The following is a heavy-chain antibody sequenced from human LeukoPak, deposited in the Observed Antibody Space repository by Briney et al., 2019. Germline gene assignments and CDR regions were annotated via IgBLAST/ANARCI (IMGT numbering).Heavy chain of an antibody. Sequence: PSETLSLTCTVSGGYISSYYWSCIRQPAGKGLEWIGRIYSSGSTKYNPSLMGRVTMTVDTSKNQFSLKLSSVTAADTAVYYCASTQAGIGDFDYWGQGSLVTVSS. D-gene: IGHD2-21*01. J-gene: IGHJ4*02. CDR1: GGYISSYY. V-gene: IGHV4-4*07. CDR2: IYSSGST. CDR3: ASTQAGIGDFDY.